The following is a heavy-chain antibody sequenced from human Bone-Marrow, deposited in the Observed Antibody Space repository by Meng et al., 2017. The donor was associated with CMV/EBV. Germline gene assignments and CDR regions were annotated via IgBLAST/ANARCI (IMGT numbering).Heavy chain of an antibody. CDR3: ARDRGLRVFDS. Sequence: ASVKVSCKASGGTFSSYTISWVRQAPGQGLEWMGWISAYNGNTNYAQKLQGRVTMTTDTSTSTAYMELRSLRSDDTAVYYCARDRGLRVFDSWGQGTLVTVSS. V-gene: IGHV1-18*01. J-gene: IGHJ4*02. D-gene: IGHD5-12*01. CDR2: ISAYNGNT. CDR1: GGTFSSYT.